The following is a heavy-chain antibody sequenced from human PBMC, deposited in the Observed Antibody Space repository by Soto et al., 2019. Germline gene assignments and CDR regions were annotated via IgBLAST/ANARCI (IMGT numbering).Heavy chain of an antibody. D-gene: IGHD2-2*01. V-gene: IGHV3-23*01. Sequence: GGSLRLSCAASGFTFSSYAMSWVRQAPGKGLEWVSAISGSGGSTYYADSVKGRFTISRDNSKNTPYLQMNSLRAEDTAVYYCANLPAANYYYYGMDVWGQGTTVTVSS. CDR1: GFTFSSYA. CDR3: ANLPAANYYYYGMDV. CDR2: ISGSGGST. J-gene: IGHJ6*02.